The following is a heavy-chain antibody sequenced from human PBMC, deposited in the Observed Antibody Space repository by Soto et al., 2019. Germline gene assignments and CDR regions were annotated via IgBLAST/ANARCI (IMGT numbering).Heavy chain of an antibody. CDR2: INPNSGGT. CDR3: ARDSSYGDYWFDP. Sequence: GASVKVSCKASGYTFTGYYMHWVRQAPGQGLEWMGWINPNSGGTNYAQKFQGWVTMTRDTSISTAYKELSRLRSDDTAVYYCARDSSYGDYWFDPWGQGTLVTVS. CDR1: GYTFTGYY. D-gene: IGHD4-17*01. V-gene: IGHV1-2*04. J-gene: IGHJ5*02.